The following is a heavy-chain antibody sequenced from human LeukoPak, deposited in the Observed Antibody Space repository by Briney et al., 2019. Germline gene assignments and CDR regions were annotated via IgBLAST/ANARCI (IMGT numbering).Heavy chain of an antibody. Sequence: PSETLSLSCAVYGGSFSGYYWGWVRQPPGKGLEWVGEINHSGSTKYNPSLKSRVTISVDTSKNQFSLKLSSVTAADTAVYYWARCIVATMGFDYWGQGTLVTVSS. CDR3: ARCIVATMGFDY. CDR2: INHSGST. D-gene: IGHD5-12*01. J-gene: IGHJ4*02. V-gene: IGHV4-34*01. CDR1: GGSFSGYY.